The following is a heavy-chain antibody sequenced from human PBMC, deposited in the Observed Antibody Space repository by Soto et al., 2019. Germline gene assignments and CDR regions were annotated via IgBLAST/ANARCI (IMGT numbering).Heavy chain of an antibody. J-gene: IGHJ6*02. CDR2: ISSSGSTI. CDR1: GFTFSDYY. Sequence: QVPLVESGGGLVKPGGSLRLSCAASGFTFSDYYMSWIRQAPGKGLEWVSYISSSGSTIYYADSVKGRFTISRDNAKNSLYLQMNSLRAEDTAVYYCARDIVVVVAANSYYYGMDVWGQGTTVTVSS. D-gene: IGHD2-15*01. V-gene: IGHV3-11*01. CDR3: ARDIVVVVAANSYYYGMDV.